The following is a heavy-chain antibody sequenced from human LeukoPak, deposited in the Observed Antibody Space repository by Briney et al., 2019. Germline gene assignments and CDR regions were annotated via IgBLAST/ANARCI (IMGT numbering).Heavy chain of an antibody. J-gene: IGHJ3*02. CDR3: ARLGGWYVADAFDI. Sequence: SGTLSLTCAVSGGSISSSNWWSWVRQPPGKGLEWIGEIYHSGSTNYNPSLKSRVTISVDKSKNQFSLKLSSVTAADTAVYYCARLGGWYVADAFDIWGQGTMVTVSS. D-gene: IGHD6-19*01. V-gene: IGHV4-4*02. CDR2: IYHSGST. CDR1: GGSISSSNW.